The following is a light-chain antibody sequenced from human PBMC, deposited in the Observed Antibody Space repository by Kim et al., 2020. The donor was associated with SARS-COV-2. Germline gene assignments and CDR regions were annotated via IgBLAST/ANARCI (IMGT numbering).Light chain of an antibody. CDR3: HQYNSWPRT. CDR1: QSVSSN. Sequence: EIVMTQSPATLSVSPGERATLSCMASQSVSSNLAWYQQKPGQAPRLLMFAASTRATGIPARFSGSGSGTEFTLTITSLQSEDFAVYFCHQYNSWPRTFGHGTKVDIK. CDR2: AAS. J-gene: IGKJ1*01. V-gene: IGKV3-15*01.